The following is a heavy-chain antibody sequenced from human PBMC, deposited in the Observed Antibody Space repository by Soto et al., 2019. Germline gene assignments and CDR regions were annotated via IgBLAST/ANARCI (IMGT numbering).Heavy chain of an antibody. V-gene: IGHV3-30-3*01. CDR3: ARSIAAAGTPTDV. Sequence: QVQVVESGGGVVQPGRSLRLSCAASGFTFSSYAMHWVRQAPGKGLEWVAVISYDGSNKYYADSVKGRFTISRDNSKNTLYLQMNSLRAEDTAVYYCARSIAAAGTPTDVWGQGTTVTVSS. CDR2: ISYDGSNK. CDR1: GFTFSSYA. J-gene: IGHJ6*02. D-gene: IGHD6-13*01.